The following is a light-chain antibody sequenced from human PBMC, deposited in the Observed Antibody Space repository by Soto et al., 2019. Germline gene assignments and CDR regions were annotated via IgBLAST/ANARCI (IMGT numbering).Light chain of an antibody. J-gene: IGLJ2*01. V-gene: IGLV2-14*03. Sequence: QSALTQPASVSGSPGQSITISCTGTTSDIGRFNYVSWYQHQPGKAPKLMIYDVSNRPSGLSNRFSGYKSGNTATMIISGLQAEDEAHYYCASYTTSSTVVFGGGTKLTVL. CDR3: ASYTTSSTVV. CDR1: TSDIGRFNY. CDR2: DVS.